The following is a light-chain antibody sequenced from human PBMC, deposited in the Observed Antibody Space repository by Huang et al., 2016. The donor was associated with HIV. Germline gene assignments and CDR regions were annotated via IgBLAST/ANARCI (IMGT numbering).Light chain of an antibody. CDR2: ATS. Sequence: DIQMTQSPSFLSASVGDRVTIACRASQSINTNLNWYQHKPGRAPRLLIYATSSLQSEVPSRFTGGGSGTHFTLTINNLQLEDFATYYCQQSYSGPRTFGQGTKLEIK. CDR1: QSINTN. V-gene: IGKV1-39*01. J-gene: IGKJ2*01. CDR3: QQSYSGPRT.